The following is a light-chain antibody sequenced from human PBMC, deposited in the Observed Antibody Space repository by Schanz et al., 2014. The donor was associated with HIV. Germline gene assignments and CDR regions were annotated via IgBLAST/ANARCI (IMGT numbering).Light chain of an antibody. CDR1: NSDVGYYSY. J-gene: IGLJ2*01. CDR3: SSYAGSSALL. CDR2: DVS. V-gene: IGLV2-23*02. Sequence: QSVLTQPASVSGSPGQSITISCTGTNSDVGYYSYVSWYQQHPGKAPKLMIYDVSKRPSGVPDRFSGSKSGNTASLTISGLHTDDEADYYCSSYAGSSALLFGGGTKLTVL.